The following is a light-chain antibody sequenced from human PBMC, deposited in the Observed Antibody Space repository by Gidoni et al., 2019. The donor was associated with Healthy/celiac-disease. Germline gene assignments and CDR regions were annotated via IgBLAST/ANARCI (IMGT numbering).Light chain of an antibody. CDR1: QSVSSN. Sequence: EIVMTQSPATLSVSPGERATIPCRASQSVSSNLAWYQQKPGQAPRLLIYGASTRATGIPARFSGSGSGTEFTLTISSLQSEDFAVYYCQQYNNWPPTFGQGTKVEIK. CDR2: GAS. V-gene: IGKV3-15*01. CDR3: QQYNNWPPT. J-gene: IGKJ1*01.